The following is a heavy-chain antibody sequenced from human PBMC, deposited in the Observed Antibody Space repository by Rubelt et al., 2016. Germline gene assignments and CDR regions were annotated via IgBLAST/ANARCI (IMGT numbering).Heavy chain of an antibody. CDR3: ASVVVAFDP. CDR1: GGSFSGYY. J-gene: IGHJ5*02. Sequence: QVQLQQWGAGLLKPSETLSLTCAVYGGSFSGYYWSWIRQPTGKGLEWIGEINHSGSTNYNPPLKSRVTLSVDPSKNQFSLKLSSVTAADTAVYYCASVVVAFDPWGQGTRVTVSS. CDR2: INHSGST. D-gene: IGHD2-15*01. V-gene: IGHV4-34*01.